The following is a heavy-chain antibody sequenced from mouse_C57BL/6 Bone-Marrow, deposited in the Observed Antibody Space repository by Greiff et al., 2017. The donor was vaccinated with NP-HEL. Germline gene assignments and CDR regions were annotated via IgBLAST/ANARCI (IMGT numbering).Heavy chain of an antibody. V-gene: IGHV1-64*01. D-gene: IGHD2-2*01. Sequence: QVQLQQPGAELVKPGASVKLSCKASGYTFTSYWMHWVKQRPGQGLEWIGMIHPNSGSTNYNEKFKSKATLTVDKSSSTAYMQLSSLTSEDSAVYYCARWSHGYDGDFDYWGQGTTLTVSS. CDR1: GYTFTSYW. J-gene: IGHJ2*01. CDR3: ARWSHGYDGDFDY. CDR2: IHPNSGST.